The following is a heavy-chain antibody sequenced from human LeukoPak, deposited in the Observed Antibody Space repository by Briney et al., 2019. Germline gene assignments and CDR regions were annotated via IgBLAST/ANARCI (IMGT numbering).Heavy chain of an antibody. CDR2: VDPEDGET. CDR3: ATDPSIADKYNWFDP. D-gene: IGHD6-6*01. Sequence: ASVKISCKVSGYTFTDYYMHWVQQAPGKGLEWMGLVDPEDGETIYAEKFQGRVTITADTSTDTTYMELSSLRSEDTAVYYCATDPSIADKYNWFDPWGQGTLVTVSS. V-gene: IGHV1-69-2*01. J-gene: IGHJ5*02. CDR1: GYTFTDYY.